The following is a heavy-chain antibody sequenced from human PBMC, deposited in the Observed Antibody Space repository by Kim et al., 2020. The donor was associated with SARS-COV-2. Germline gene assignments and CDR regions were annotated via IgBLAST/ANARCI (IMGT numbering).Heavy chain of an antibody. J-gene: IGHJ4*02. CDR3: ARDGTTRNGGYYFDF. Sequence: QTFQGRVTNTRDTSANTAYMELSSLRSEDTAVYYCARDGTTRNGGYYFDFWGQGALITVSS. V-gene: IGHV1-3*01. D-gene: IGHD1-1*01.